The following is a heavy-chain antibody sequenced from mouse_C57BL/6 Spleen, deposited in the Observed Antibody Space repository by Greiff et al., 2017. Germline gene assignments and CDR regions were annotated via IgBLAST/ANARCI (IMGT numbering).Heavy chain of an antibody. J-gene: IGHJ1*03. Sequence: QVQLQQPGAELVKPGASVKLSCKASGYTFTSYWMHWVKQRPGQGLEWIGMIHPNSGSTNYNEKFKSKATLTVDKSSSTAYMQLSSLTSEYSAVYYCARGASRYCGSSYGDFDGWGTGTTVTVAS. CDR2: IHPNSGST. CDR3: ARGASRYCGSSYGDFDG. CDR1: GYTFTSYW. D-gene: IGHD1-1*01. V-gene: IGHV1-64*01.